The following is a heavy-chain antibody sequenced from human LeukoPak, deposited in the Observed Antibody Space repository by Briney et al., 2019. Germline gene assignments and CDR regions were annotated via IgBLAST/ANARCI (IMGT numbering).Heavy chain of an antibody. V-gene: IGHV3-30*02. CDR1: GFTFSSYG. CDR2: IRYDGSNK. Sequence: GGSLRLSCAASGFTFSSYGMHWVRQAPGKGLEWVAFIRYDGSNKYYADSVKGRFTISRDNSKNTLYLQMNSLRAEDTAVYYCARDIAARRPSYYYYMDVWGKGTTVTVSS. D-gene: IGHD6-6*01. J-gene: IGHJ6*03. CDR3: ARDIAARRPSYYYYMDV.